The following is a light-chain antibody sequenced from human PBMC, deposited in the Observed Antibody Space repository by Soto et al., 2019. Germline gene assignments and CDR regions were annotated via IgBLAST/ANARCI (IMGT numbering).Light chain of an antibody. CDR3: CSYVGATTYV. V-gene: IGLV2-23*01. CDR1: SSTVGGFNV. Sequence: QSVLTQPASVSGSTGQSITISCTGTSSTVGGFNVVSWYQQHPGKAPKVIIYEGIKRPSGISNRFSGSNSGSTASLTISGLQAEDEADYYCCSYVGATTYVFGTGTKVTVL. J-gene: IGLJ1*01. CDR2: EGI.